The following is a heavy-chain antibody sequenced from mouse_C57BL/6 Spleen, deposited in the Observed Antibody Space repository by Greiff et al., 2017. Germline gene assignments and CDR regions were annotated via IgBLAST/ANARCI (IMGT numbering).Heavy chain of an antibody. CDR1: GYTFTSYW. V-gene: IGHV1-72*01. J-gene: IGHJ3*01. D-gene: IGHD2-1*01. Sequence: VQLQQPGAELVKPGASVKLSCKASGYTFTSYWMHWVKQTPGRGLEWIGRFDPNSGGTKYNEKFKSKATLTVDKPSSTAYMQLSSLTSEDSAVYYCARDYGKGAWFAYWGQGTLVTVAA. CDR3: ARDYGKGAWFAY. CDR2: FDPNSGGT.